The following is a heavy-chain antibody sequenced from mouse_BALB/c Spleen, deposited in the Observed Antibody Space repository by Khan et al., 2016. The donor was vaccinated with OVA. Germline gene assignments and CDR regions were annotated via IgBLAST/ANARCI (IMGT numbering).Heavy chain of an antibody. D-gene: IGHD2-4*01. CDR2: IWSAGST. J-gene: IGHJ3*01. Sequence: QVQLKQSGPGLVQPSQSLSITCTVSGFSLDKYSVHWIRQSPGKGLEWLGVIWSAGSTDYNAAFISRLTITKDNSRSQVFFKVNSLQPNDTARYYFARSGYDYGRGALFAYWGQGTLVTVSA. V-gene: IGHV2-2*02. CDR1: GFSLDKYS. CDR3: ARSGYDYGRGALFAY.